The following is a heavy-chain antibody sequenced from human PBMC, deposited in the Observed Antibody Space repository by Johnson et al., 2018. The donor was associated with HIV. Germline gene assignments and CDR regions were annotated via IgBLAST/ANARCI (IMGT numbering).Heavy chain of an antibody. CDR1: GFIVEHYA. D-gene: IGHD6-13*01. Sequence: EVQLVESGGGLVQPGRSRRVSCAASGFIVEHYAMHWVRQAPGKGLEWVSGISWNSGTIAYADSVKGRFTISRDNSKNTLYLQMNSLRAEDTAVYYCAKGGGSSWSDAFDIWVQGTMVTVSS. CDR2: ISWNSGTI. V-gene: IGHV3-9*01. J-gene: IGHJ3*02. CDR3: AKGGGSSWSDAFDI.